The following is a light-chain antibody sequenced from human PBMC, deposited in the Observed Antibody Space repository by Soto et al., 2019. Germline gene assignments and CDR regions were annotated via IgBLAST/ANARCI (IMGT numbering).Light chain of an antibody. Sequence: IVLTQSPGTLSLTPGERATLSCRASQSVSSSYLAWYQQKPGQAPRLLIYGASSRATGIPDRFSGSGSGTDFTLTISRLEPEDSAVYDCQQYGSSPPFTFGPGTRVDIK. CDR2: GAS. CDR1: QSVSSSY. J-gene: IGKJ3*01. V-gene: IGKV3-20*01. CDR3: QQYGSSPPFT.